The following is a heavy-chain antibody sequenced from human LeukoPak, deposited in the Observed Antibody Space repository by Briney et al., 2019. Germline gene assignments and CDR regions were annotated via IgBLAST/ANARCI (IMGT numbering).Heavy chain of an antibody. V-gene: IGHV1-69*04. CDR3: ARALEAGGDDSLLGY. J-gene: IGHJ4*02. CDR1: GGTFSSNA. D-gene: IGHD3-22*01. Sequence: SVKVSCKASGGTFSSNAISWVRQAPGQGLEWMGRIIPIFGIANYAQKFQGRVTITADKSTSTAYMELSSLRSEDTAVYYCARALEAGGDDSLLGYWGQGTLVTVSS. CDR2: IIPIFGIA.